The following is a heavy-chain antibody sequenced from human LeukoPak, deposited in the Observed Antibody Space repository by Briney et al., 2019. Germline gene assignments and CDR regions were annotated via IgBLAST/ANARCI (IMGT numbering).Heavy chain of an antibody. CDR3: ARLASSSWPLYYYYGMDV. J-gene: IGHJ6*02. CDR1: GYTFTSYD. CDR2: MNPNNGNT. V-gene: IGHV1-8*01. Sequence: ASVKLSCTASGYTFTSYDINWVRQATGQGLEWMGWMNPNNGNTGYAQKFQGRVTMTRSTSISTAYMELSSLRSEDTAVYYCARLASSSWPLYYYYGMDVWGQGTTVTVSS. D-gene: IGHD6-13*01.